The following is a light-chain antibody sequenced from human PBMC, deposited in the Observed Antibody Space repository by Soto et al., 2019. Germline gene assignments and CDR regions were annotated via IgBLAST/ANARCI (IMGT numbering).Light chain of an antibody. Sequence: QSALTQPASVSGSPGQSITISCTGTSSDVGDYKYVSWYQQHPGKAPKLMIYEVSNRPSGVSNRFSGSKSGNTASLTISALQADDEADYFCCSSAPESTYVFGTGTKLTVL. V-gene: IGLV2-14*01. CDR3: CSSAPESTYV. J-gene: IGLJ1*01. CDR2: EVS. CDR1: SSDVGDYKY.